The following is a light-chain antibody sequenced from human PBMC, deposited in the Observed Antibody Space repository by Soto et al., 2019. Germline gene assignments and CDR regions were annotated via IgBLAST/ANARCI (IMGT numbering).Light chain of an antibody. V-gene: IGKV3D-20*01. CDR2: DAS. CDR1: QSISSW. J-gene: IGKJ1*01. CDR3: QQYGTSPRT. Sequence: TQSPSTLSASVGDTVTVTCRASQSISSWLAWYQQKPGLAPRLLIYDASTRATGIPDRFSGSGAGTDFTLTISRLEPEDFAVYYCQQYGTSPRTFGQGTKVDIK.